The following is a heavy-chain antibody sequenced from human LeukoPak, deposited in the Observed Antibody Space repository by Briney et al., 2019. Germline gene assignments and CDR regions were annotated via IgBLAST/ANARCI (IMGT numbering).Heavy chain of an antibody. CDR1: GFTFSTYT. CDR2: ISSSRTYI. Sequence: GGSLRLSCAASGFTFSTYTMNWVRQAPGKGLEWVSSISSSRTYIYYADSVKGRLTISRDNAKNSLYLQMNSLRAEDTAVYYCARDALAAGYRLEWYYFDYWGPGTLVTVSS. J-gene: IGHJ4*02. D-gene: IGHD2-2*01. CDR3: ARDALAAGYRLEWYYFDY. V-gene: IGHV3-21*01.